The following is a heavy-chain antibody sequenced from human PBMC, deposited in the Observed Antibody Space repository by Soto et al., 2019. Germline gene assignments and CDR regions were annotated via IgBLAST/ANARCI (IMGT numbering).Heavy chain of an antibody. CDR1: GGSFSGYY. CDR3: ARARAAGGFPSRYYYYCGMDV. CDR2: INHSGST. Sequence: QVQLQQWGAGLLKPSETLSLTCAVYGGSFSGYYWSWIRQPPGKGLEWIGEINHSGSTNYNPSLKGRVTIAIDTSKNQFSLKLSSVTAADTAVYYCARARAAGGFPSRYYYYCGMDVWGQGTTVTVSS. J-gene: IGHJ6*02. V-gene: IGHV4-34*01. D-gene: IGHD6-13*01.